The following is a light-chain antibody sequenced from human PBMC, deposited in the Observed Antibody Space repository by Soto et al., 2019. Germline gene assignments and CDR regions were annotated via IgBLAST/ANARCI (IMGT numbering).Light chain of an antibody. Sequence: QSALTQPASVSGSPGQSITISCTRTSSDVGGYNYVSWYQQHPGKAPKLIIYEVSYRPSGVSTRFSGSKSGNTASLTISGLQAEDEADYYCSSYTITNTLVIFGGGTKLTVL. CDR3: SSYTITNTLVI. CDR1: SSDVGGYNY. CDR2: EVS. J-gene: IGLJ2*01. V-gene: IGLV2-14*01.